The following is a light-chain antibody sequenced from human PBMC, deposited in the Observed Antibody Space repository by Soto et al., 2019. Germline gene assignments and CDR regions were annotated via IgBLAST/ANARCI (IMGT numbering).Light chain of an antibody. J-gene: IGLJ2*01. V-gene: IGLV1-47*01. CDR2: RND. Sequence: QSVLTQPPSASGTPGQRVTISCSGSSSNIGSNYVYWYQQLPGSAPKLLIYRNDQRPSAVPDRFSGSKSGTSASLVISGLRSEDEADYYCAAWDDSLSAVVFGGGTKLTVL. CDR3: AAWDDSLSAVV. CDR1: SSNIGSNY.